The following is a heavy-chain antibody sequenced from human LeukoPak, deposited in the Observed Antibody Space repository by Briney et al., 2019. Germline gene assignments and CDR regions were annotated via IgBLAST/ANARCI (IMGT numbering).Heavy chain of an antibody. J-gene: IGHJ6*02. CDR1: GFTLSDHY. CDR3: ASPIVVVPAAKYGMVV. V-gene: IGHV3-72*01. D-gene: IGHD2-2*01. CDR2: TRNRANSYTT. Sequence: GGSLRLSCAASGFTLSDHYMDWVRQAPGKGLEWVGRTRNRANSYTTDYAASVKGRFTISRDDLKSSLYLQMNSLRTEDTAVCYCASPIVVVPAAKYGMVVWGQGTTVTVSS.